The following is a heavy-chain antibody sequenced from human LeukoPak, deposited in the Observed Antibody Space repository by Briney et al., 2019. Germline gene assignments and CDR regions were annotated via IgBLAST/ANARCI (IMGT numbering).Heavy chain of an antibody. CDR2: ISGSGGST. D-gene: IGHD1-26*01. V-gene: IGHV3-23*01. CDR3: AKDLHSHGSWPFDY. Sequence: GGSLRLSCAASGFTFRSFAMSWVRQAPGKGLEWVSDISGSGGSTYYADSVKGRFTISRDNSKNTLSLQMNSLRAEDTAVYYCAKDLHSHGSWPFDYWGQGTLVTVSS. CDR1: GFTFRSFA. J-gene: IGHJ4*02.